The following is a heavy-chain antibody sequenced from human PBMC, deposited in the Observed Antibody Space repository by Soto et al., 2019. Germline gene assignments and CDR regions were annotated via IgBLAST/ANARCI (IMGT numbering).Heavy chain of an antibody. CDR2: ISWNSGSI. CDR3: AKDIGVGELSAFGI. Sequence: SLLLSCAASGFTFDDYAMHWVRQAPGKGLEWVSGISWNSGSIGYADSVKGRFTISRDNAKNSLYLQMNSLRAEDTALYYCAKDIGVGELSAFGIWGQGTMVTVSS. CDR1: GFTFDDYA. V-gene: IGHV3-9*01. D-gene: IGHD3-10*01. J-gene: IGHJ3*02.